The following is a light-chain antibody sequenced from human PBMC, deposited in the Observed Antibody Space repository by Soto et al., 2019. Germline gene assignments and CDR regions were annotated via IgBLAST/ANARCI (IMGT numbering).Light chain of an antibody. V-gene: IGLV2-8*01. Sequence: QSVLTQPPSASGSPGQSVTISCTGTSSDVGGYNYVSWYQQYPGKAPKLIIYEVSKRPSGVPDRFSGSKSGNTASLTVSGLQGEDEADYYCSSYAGTNNVFGTGTKVTVL. CDR1: SSDVGGYNY. J-gene: IGLJ1*01. CDR2: EVS. CDR3: SSYAGTNNV.